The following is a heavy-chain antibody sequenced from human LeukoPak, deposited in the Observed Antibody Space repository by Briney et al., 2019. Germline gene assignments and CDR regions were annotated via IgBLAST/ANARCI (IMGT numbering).Heavy chain of an antibody. Sequence: SETLSLTCTVSGGSISSYYWSWIRQPAGKGLEWIGRTFTNGSTDYKPSLKSRVTISVDTSKNQFSLKLNSVTAADTAVYYCARVRYNWNRDFDYWGQGTLVTVSS. J-gene: IGHJ4*02. V-gene: IGHV4-4*07. CDR2: TFTNGST. CDR1: GGSISSYY. D-gene: IGHD1-20*01. CDR3: ARVRYNWNRDFDY.